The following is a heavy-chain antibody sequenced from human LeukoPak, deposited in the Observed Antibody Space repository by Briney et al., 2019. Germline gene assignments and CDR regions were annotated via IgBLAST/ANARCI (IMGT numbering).Heavy chain of an antibody. CDR3: ARDTKYAFDN. J-gene: IGHJ4*02. V-gene: IGHV3-21*01. D-gene: IGHD2-2*01. Sequence: GGSLRLSCAASGFTFSSYTMNWVRQAPGKGLEWVSSISSSSSYTYYADAVKGRFTISRDNAKNSVYLQMNSLRVEDTAVYYCARDTKYAFDNWGQGTLVTVSS. CDR2: ISSSSSYT. CDR1: GFTFSSYT.